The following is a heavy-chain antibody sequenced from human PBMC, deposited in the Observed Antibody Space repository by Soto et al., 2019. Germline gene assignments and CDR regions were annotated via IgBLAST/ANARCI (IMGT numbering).Heavy chain of an antibody. CDR2: ISAYNGNT. V-gene: IGHV1-18*01. D-gene: IGHD3-10*01. CDR1: GYTFTSYG. Sequence: QVPLVQSGAEVKKPGASVKVSCKASGYTFTSYGISWVRQAPGQGLEWMGWISAYNGNTNYAQKLQGRVTMTTDTSTSTAYMELRSLRSGDTAVYYCAGVGGSGSYYKDYNWFHPWGQGTLVTVSS. J-gene: IGHJ5*02. CDR3: AGVGGSGSYYKDYNWFHP.